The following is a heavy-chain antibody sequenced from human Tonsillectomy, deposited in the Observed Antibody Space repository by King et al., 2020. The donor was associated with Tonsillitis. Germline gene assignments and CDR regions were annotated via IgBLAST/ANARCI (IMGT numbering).Heavy chain of an antibody. CDR3: ARDPGVEFYYSYYMDV. D-gene: IGHD7-27*01. CDR2: IWYDGSNK. CDR1: GFTFSSYG. V-gene: IGHV3-33*01. J-gene: IGHJ6*03. Sequence: VQLVESGGGVVQPRRSLRLSCAASGFTFSSYGMHWGRQAPGKGLEWVAVIWYDGSNKYYADSVKGRFTVSGDNSKNTLYLQMNSLRAADTAVYYCARDPGVEFYYSYYMDVWGKGTPVTVSS.